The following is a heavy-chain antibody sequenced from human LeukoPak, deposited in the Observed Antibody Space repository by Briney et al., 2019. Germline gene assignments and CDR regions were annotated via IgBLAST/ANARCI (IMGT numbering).Heavy chain of an antibody. J-gene: IGHJ4*02. CDR2: ISGSGGDT. Sequence: GGSLRLSCAASGFTFTNYAMSWVRQAPGKGLEWLSAISGSGGDTDYADSVKGRFTISRDNSKNTLYLQMDTLGAEDTAVYYCARAVVGKEDLDYWGQGSLVTVSS. V-gene: IGHV3-23*01. D-gene: IGHD6-19*01. CDR3: ARAVVGKEDLDY. CDR1: GFTFTNYA.